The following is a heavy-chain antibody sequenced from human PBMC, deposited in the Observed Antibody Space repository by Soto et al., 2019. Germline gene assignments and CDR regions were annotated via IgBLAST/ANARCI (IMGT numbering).Heavy chain of an antibody. J-gene: IGHJ4*02. Sequence: SETLSLTCTVSGGSISSYYWSWIRQPSGKGLEWIGYIYYSGSTNYNPSLKSRVTISVDTSKNQFSLKLSSVTAADTAVYYCARRNVDIVATSYFDYWGQGTLVTVSS. D-gene: IGHD5-12*01. CDR2: IYYSGST. V-gene: IGHV4-59*01. CDR3: ARRNVDIVATSYFDY. CDR1: GGSISSYY.